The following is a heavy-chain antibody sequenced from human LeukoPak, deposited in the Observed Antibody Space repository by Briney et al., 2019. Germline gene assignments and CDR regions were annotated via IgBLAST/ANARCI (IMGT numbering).Heavy chain of an antibody. D-gene: IGHD5-12*01. CDR1: GFTFSTYE. CDR2: IKQDGSEK. V-gene: IGHV3-7*01. CDR3: ARVEWLRFYDY. Sequence: PGGSLRLSCAASGFTFSTYEMNWVRQAPGKGLEWVANIKQDGSEKYYVDSVKGRFTISRDNAKNSLYLQMNSLRAKDTAVYYCARVEWLRFYDYWGQGTLVTVSS. J-gene: IGHJ4*02.